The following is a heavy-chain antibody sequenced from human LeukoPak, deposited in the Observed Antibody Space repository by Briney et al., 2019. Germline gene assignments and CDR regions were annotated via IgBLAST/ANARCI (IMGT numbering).Heavy chain of an antibody. D-gene: IGHD6-13*01. Sequence: ASVKVSCTASGYTFTSYGISWVRQAPGQGLEWMGWISAYNGNTNYAQKLQGRVTMTTDTSTSTAYMELRSLRSDDTAVYYCATSGPGIAAARGAFDIWGQGTMVTVSS. V-gene: IGHV1-18*01. CDR3: ATSGPGIAAARGAFDI. CDR1: GYTFTSYG. J-gene: IGHJ3*02. CDR2: ISAYNGNT.